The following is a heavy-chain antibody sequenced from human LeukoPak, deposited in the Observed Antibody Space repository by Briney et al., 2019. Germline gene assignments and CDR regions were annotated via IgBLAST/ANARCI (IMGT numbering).Heavy chain of an antibody. CDR2: IYPGDSDT. D-gene: IGHD6-19*01. J-gene: IGHJ5*02. CDR3: ARHSAVAGTDRWFDP. CDR1: GYSLTSYW. Sequence: GESLKISCKGSGYSLTSYWIGWVRQMPGKGLEWMGIIYPGDSDTRYSPPFQGQVTISADKSISTAYLQWSSLKASDTAMYYCARHSAVAGTDRWFDPWGQGTLVTVSS. V-gene: IGHV5-51*01.